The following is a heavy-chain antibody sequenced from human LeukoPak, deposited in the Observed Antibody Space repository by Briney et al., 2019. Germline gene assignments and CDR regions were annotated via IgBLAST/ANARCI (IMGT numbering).Heavy chain of an antibody. CDR2: TYYRSKWYN. CDR3: ARDTYYYNSDTSWSDVFDI. Sequence: SQTLSLTCAISGGSVSSNSAAWNWIRQSPSRGLEWLGRTYYRSKWYNDYAVSVKSRITINPDTSKNQFSLQLNSVTPEDTAVYYCARDTYYYNSDTSWSDVFDIWGQGTMVTVSS. CDR1: GGSVSSNSAA. D-gene: IGHD3-22*01. J-gene: IGHJ3*02. V-gene: IGHV6-1*01.